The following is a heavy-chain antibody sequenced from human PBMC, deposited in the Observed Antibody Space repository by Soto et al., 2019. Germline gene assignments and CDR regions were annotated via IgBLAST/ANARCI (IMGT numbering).Heavy chain of an antibody. CDR3: ARGLGANWFAP. V-gene: IGHV4-30-2*01. Sequence: SETLSLTCAVSGGSISSGGYSWSWIRQPPGKGLEWIGSIYHSGSTYYNPSLKSRVTISVDRSKNQFSLKVSSVTAADTAVYYCARGLGANWFAPWGQGTLVTVSS. CDR2: IYHSGST. J-gene: IGHJ5*02. CDR1: GGSISSGGYS. D-gene: IGHD1-26*01.